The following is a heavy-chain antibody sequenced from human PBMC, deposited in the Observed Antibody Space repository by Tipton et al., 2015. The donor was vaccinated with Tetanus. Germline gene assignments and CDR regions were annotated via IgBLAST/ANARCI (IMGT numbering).Heavy chain of an antibody. CDR3: ARATGGYRGYDYVDF. Sequence: SLRLSCEASGFTFKHHGMYWVRQAPGKGLERVANIWYDGSNQDYGHSVRGRFTISRDNAKNLVFLQMNSLRAEDTAVYYCARATGGYRGYDYVDFWGQGTLVAVSS. J-gene: IGHJ4*02. CDR1: GFTFKHHG. V-gene: IGHV3-33*07. D-gene: IGHD5-12*01. CDR2: IWYDGSNQ.